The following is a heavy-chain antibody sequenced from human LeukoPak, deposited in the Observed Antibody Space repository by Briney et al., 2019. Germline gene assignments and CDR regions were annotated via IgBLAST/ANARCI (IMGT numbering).Heavy chain of an antibody. CDR1: GGSFSGYY. CDR2: INHSGST. J-gene: IGHJ4*02. CDR3: ARASPWDLDY. D-gene: IGHD1-26*01. Sequence: ETSETLSLTCAVHGGSFSGYYWSWIRQPPGKGLEWIGEINHSGSTNYNPSLKSRVTISVDTSKNQFSLKLSSVTAADTAVYYCARASPWDLDYWGQGTLVTVSS. V-gene: IGHV4-34*01.